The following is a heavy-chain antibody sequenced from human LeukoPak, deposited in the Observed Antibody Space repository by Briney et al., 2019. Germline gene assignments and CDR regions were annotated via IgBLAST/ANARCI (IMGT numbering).Heavy chain of an antibody. V-gene: IGHV4-30-4*08. CDR1: GGSISSDDYY. Sequence: SETLSLTCTVSGGSISSDDYYWSWIRQPPGKGLEWIGYMYYSGSTYYNPSLKSRVTISVDTSKNQFSLKLSSVTAADTVVYYCARPYYYDSRIDPWGQGTLVTVSS. CDR3: ARPYYYDSRIDP. D-gene: IGHD3-22*01. CDR2: MYYSGST. J-gene: IGHJ5*02.